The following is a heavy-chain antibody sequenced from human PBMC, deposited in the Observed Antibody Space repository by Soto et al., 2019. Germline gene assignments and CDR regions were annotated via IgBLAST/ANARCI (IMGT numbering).Heavy chain of an antibody. CDR2: IKSKLAGETI. D-gene: IGHD6-19*01. CDR1: GFAFRNVW. J-gene: IGHJ4*02. CDR3: TPLALKYNSDWYEFSD. V-gene: IGHV3-15*07. Sequence: EGQLVESGGGLVKPGGSLTLSCAASGFAFRNVWMHWVRQAPGQGLEWVGRIKSKLAGETIDYAAPVKGRFTISRDDSKNMLYLQMNSLKTEDTGVYYCTPLALKYNSDWYEFSDWGQGTLVTVSS.